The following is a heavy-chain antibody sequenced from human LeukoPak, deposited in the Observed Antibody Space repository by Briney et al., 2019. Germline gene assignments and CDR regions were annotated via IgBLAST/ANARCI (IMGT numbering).Heavy chain of an antibody. Sequence: PSETLSLTCAVYGGSFSGSYWRWIRQPPGKGLEWIGEINHSGSTNYNPSLKSRVTISVDPSKNQFSLKLSSVTAADTAVHYCARGGPTRRGAFDIWGQGTMVTVSS. CDR3: ARGGPTRRGAFDI. CDR1: GGSFSGSY. D-gene: IGHD3-10*01. V-gene: IGHV4-34*01. J-gene: IGHJ3*02. CDR2: INHSGST.